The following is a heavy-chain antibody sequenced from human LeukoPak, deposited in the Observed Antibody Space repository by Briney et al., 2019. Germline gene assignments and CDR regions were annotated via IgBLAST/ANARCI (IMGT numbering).Heavy chain of an antibody. J-gene: IGHJ5*02. V-gene: IGHV4-4*07. CDR2: IYTGGST. D-gene: IGHD3-3*01. CDR1: GGSLSTCH. Sequence: PSQTLSLTCTVSGGSLSTCHRSWIRQPAGKGLEWIGRIYTGGSTSYSHSLKSRVSISVHKSKSQYSQKLSSVTAADTAVYCCARDLEHCDSTSCHNWFDPWGKGTLVTVSS. CDR3: ARDLEHCDSTSCHNWFDP.